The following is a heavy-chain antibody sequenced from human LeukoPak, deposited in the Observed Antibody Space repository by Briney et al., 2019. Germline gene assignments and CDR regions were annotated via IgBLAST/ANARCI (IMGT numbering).Heavy chain of an antibody. CDR2: INHSGST. J-gene: IGHJ4*02. CDR3: ASLYYYDSSGYYYGNY. CDR1: GGSFSGYY. D-gene: IGHD3-22*01. Sequence: SETLSLTCAVYGGSFSGYYWSWIRQPPGKGLEWIGEINHSGSTNYNPSLKSRVTISVDKSKNQFSLKLSSVTAADTAVYYCASLYYYDSSGYYYGNYWGQGTLVTVSS. V-gene: IGHV4-34*01.